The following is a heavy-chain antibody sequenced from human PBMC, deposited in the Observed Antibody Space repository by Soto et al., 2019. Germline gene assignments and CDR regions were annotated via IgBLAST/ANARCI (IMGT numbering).Heavy chain of an antibody. J-gene: IGHJ6*02. CDR2: ISYDGSNK. V-gene: IGHV3-30*18. CDR3: AKDSPLEGTHGMDV. D-gene: IGHD1-1*01. Sequence: PGGSLRLSCAASGFTFSSYGMHWVRQAPGKGLEWVAVISYDGSNKYYADSVKGRFTISRDNSKNTLYLQMNSLRAEDTAVYYCAKDSPLEGTHGMDVWGQGTTVTVSS. CDR1: GFTFSSYG.